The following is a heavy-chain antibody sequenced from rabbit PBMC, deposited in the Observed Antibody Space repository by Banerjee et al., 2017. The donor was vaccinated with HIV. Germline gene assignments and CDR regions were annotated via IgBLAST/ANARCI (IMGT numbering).Heavy chain of an antibody. V-gene: IGHV1S40*01. Sequence: QQLVESGGGLVKPGASLTLTCTASGFSFSSYYYMCWVRQAPGKGLEWIACIYDGDGDTYYANWAKGRFTISKTSSTTVTLQMTSLTAADTATYFCTRWETIGGGYGFSDLWGPGTLVTVS. CDR2: IYDGDGDT. CDR1: GFSFSSYYY. J-gene: IGHJ4*01. CDR3: TRWETIGGGYGFSDL. D-gene: IGHD1-1*01.